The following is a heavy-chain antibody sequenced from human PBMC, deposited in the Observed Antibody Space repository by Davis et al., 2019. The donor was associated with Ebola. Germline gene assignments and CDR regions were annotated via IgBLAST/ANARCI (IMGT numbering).Heavy chain of an antibody. D-gene: IGHD3-22*01. CDR2: ISAYNGNT. J-gene: IGHJ6*02. CDR1: GYTFTSYG. Sequence: ASVKVSCKASGYTFTSYGISWVRQAPGQGLEWMGWISAYNGNTNYAQKLQGRVTMTRDTSTSTVYMELSSLRSEDTAVYYCARAPKSGYAFRYYYGMDVWGQGTTVTVSS. CDR3: ARAPKSGYAFRYYYGMDV. V-gene: IGHV1-18*01.